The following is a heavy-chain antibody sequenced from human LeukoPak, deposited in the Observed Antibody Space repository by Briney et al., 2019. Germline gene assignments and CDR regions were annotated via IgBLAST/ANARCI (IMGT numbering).Heavy chain of an antibody. CDR3: AKGPWVPCSGGSCYPDAFDI. CDR2: IRYDGSNK. D-gene: IGHD2-15*01. Sequence: GGSLRLSCAASGFTFSSYGMHWVRQAPGKGLEWVAFIRYDGSNKYYADSGKGRFTISKDNSKNTLYLQMNSLRAEDTAVYYCAKGPWVPCSGGSCYPDAFDIWGQGTMVTVSS. V-gene: IGHV3-30*02. CDR1: GFTFSSYG. J-gene: IGHJ3*02.